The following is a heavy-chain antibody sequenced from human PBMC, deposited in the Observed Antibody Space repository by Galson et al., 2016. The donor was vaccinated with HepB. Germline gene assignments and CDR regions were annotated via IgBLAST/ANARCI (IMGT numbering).Heavy chain of an antibody. Sequence: ALRLSCAASGFIFSNYAMSWVRHAPGKGLEWISYISNTRSVIHYADSVKGRFTISRDNVNNSLYLQMNSLRDEDTAVYYCARHSRPELGIEPPGTRWFDPWGQGTLVTVSS. CDR3: ARHSRPELGIEPPGTRWFDP. J-gene: IGHJ5*02. CDR2: ISNTRSVI. CDR1: GFIFSNYA. V-gene: IGHV3-48*02. D-gene: IGHD6-13*01.